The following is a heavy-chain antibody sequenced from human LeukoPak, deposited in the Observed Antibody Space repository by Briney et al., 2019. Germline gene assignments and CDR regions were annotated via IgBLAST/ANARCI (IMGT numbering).Heavy chain of an antibody. Sequence: RTSETLSLTCTVSGGSISSSSYYWGWIRQPPGKGLEWIGSIYYSGSTYYNPSLKSRVTISVDTYKNQFSLKLSSVTAADTAVYYCGSSGWYWGGFDIWGQGTMVTVSS. J-gene: IGHJ3*02. CDR3: GSSGWYWGGFDI. CDR1: GGSISSSSYY. CDR2: IYYSGST. V-gene: IGHV4-39*01. D-gene: IGHD6-19*01.